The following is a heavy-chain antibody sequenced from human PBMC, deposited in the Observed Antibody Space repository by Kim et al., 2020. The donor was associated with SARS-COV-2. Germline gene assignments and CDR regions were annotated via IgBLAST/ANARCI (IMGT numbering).Heavy chain of an antibody. Sequence: GGSLRLSCAASGFTFSSYWMSWVRQAPGKGLEWVANIKQDGSEKYYVDSVKGRFTISRDNAKNSLYLQMNSLRAEDTAVYYCARDQGDYGDYRGALDAFDIWGQGTMVTVSS. CDR1: GFTFSSYW. D-gene: IGHD4-17*01. J-gene: IGHJ3*02. V-gene: IGHV3-7*01. CDR3: ARDQGDYGDYRGALDAFDI. CDR2: IKQDGSEK.